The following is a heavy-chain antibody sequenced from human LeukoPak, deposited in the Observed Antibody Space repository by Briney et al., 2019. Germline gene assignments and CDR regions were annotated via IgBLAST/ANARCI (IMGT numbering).Heavy chain of an antibody. Sequence: GGSLRPSCAASGFTFSTYWMKWVRQAPGKGLEWVASIKEDGSDKYYVDSVKGRSSISRDNAKNSLYLQMNSLRTEDTAVYYCAKGGHYNFDYWGQGTLVTVSS. J-gene: IGHJ4*02. CDR2: IKEDGSDK. CDR3: AKGGHYNFDY. V-gene: IGHV3-7*01. D-gene: IGHD4-11*01. CDR1: GFTFSTYW.